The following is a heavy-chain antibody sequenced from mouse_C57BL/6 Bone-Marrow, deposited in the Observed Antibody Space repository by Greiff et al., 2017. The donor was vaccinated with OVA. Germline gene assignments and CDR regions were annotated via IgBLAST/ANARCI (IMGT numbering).Heavy chain of an antibody. CDR1: GYSITSGYY. J-gene: IGHJ2*01. V-gene: IGHV3-6*01. CDR2: ISYDGSN. Sequence: EVKVEESGPGLVKPSQSLSLTCSVTGYSITSGYYWNWIRQFPGNKLEWMGYISYDGSNNYNPSLKNRISITRDTSKNQFFLKLNSVTTEDTATYYCAREAYGSSFFDYWGQGTTLTVSS. D-gene: IGHD1-1*01. CDR3: AREAYGSSFFDY.